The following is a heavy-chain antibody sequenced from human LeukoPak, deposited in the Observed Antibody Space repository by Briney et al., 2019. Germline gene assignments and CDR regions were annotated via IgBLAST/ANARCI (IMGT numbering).Heavy chain of an antibody. J-gene: IGHJ5*02. D-gene: IGHD3-22*01. CDR1: GLYVGRYW. V-gene: IGHV3-7*01. Sequence: GGSLRLSCAASGLYVGRYWMSWVRQAPGKGLEWVAKINQDGSDKYYVDPVKGRFTISRDNAKNSLYLQMNSLRAEDTAVYYCASFLSSGYYQTWYDPWGQGTLVTVSS. CDR3: ASFLSSGYYQTWYDP. CDR2: INQDGSDK.